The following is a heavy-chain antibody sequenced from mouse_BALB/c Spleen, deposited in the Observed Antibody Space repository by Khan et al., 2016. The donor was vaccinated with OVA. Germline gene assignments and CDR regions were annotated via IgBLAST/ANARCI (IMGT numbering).Heavy chain of an antibody. CDR1: GYSITSGYG. D-gene: IGHD1-2*01. Sequence: EVQLVESGPGLVKPSQSLSLTCTVTGYSITSGYGWNLIRQFPGNKLEWVGYISYSGSTNYNPSLNRRISITRDTSKKQFFLQLNSVTTEDTATYYCARTARIKYWGQGTTLTVSS. CDR2: ISYSGST. J-gene: IGHJ2*01. CDR3: ARTARIKY. V-gene: IGHV3-2*02.